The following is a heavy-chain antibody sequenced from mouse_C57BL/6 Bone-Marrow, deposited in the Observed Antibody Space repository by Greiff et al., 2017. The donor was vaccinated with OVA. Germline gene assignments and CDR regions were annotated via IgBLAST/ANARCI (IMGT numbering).Heavy chain of an antibody. V-gene: IGHV1-61*01. D-gene: IGHD2-1*01. Sequence: VQLQQPGAELVRPGSSVKLSCKASGYTFTSYWMDWVKQRPGQGLEWIGIIYPSDSETHYNQKFKDKATLTVDKSSSTAYMQLSSLTSEDSAVYYCARIYYGNYGWYFDVWGTGTTVTVSS. CDR1: GYTFTSYW. J-gene: IGHJ1*03. CDR3: ARIYYGNYGWYFDV. CDR2: IYPSDSET.